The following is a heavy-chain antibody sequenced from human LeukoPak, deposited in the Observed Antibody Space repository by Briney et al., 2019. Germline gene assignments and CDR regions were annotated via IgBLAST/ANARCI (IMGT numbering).Heavy chain of an antibody. D-gene: IGHD3-16*01. CDR3: ARGQYDYVWGDYYYYYMDV. J-gene: IGHJ6*03. Sequence: SVKVSCKASGGTFSSYAISWARQAPGQGLEWMGGIIPIFGTANYAQKFQGRVTITTDESTSTAYMELSSLRSEDTAVYYCARGQYDYVWGDYYYYYMDVWGKGTTVTVSS. V-gene: IGHV1-69*05. CDR1: GGTFSSYA. CDR2: IIPIFGTA.